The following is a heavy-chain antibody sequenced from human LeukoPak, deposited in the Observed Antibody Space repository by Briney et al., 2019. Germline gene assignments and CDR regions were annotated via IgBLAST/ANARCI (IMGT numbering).Heavy chain of an antibody. CDR2: IYYSGST. D-gene: IGHD6-13*01. V-gene: IGHV4-39*01. Sequence: SETLSLTCTVSGGSISSSTYYWGWIRQPPGKGLEWIGSIYYSGSTYYNPSLKSGVTISVDTSKNQFSLKLSSVTAADTAVYYCARHSGASSWYEPFDYWGQGTLVTVSS. CDR3: ARHSGASSWYEPFDY. J-gene: IGHJ4*02. CDR1: GGSISSSTYY.